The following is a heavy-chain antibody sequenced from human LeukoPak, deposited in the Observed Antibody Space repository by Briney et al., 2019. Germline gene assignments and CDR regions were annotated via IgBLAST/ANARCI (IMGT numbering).Heavy chain of an antibody. Sequence: GGSLRLSCAACGFTFSSYAMSWVRQAPGKGLDWLSSISSSSSYIYYAHSVKGRFTISRDNAKNSLYLQMNSLRAEDTAVYYCARDTAYCGGDCAFDYWGQGTLVTVSS. V-gene: IGHV3-21*01. CDR2: ISSSSSYI. D-gene: IGHD2-21*02. CDR3: ARDTAYCGGDCAFDY. CDR1: GFTFSSYA. J-gene: IGHJ4*02.